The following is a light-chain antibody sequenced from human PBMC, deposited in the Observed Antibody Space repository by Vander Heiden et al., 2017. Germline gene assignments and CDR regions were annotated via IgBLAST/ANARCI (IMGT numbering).Light chain of an antibody. Sequence: EIVLTQSPVTLSVSPGERATLSCRASQSLSSNLAWHQQKPGQAPRLLIYSASSRATGIPARFSGSGSGTEFTLTISSLQSEDFAVYYCQQYNSWPFTFGGGTKLEIK. CDR1: QSLSSN. V-gene: IGKV3-15*01. J-gene: IGKJ4*01. CDR3: QQYNSWPFT. CDR2: SAS.